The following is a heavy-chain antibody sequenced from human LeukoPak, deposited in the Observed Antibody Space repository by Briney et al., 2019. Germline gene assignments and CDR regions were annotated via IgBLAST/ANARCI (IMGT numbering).Heavy chain of an antibody. Sequence: ASVKVSCKASGYTFIRNGISWVRQAPGQGLEWMGWISPYTGNTKYAQKFQGRVTMTTSTSTSIVYMELRSLRSDDTAVYFCAREGGTWVPFDYWGQGTLVTVSS. CDR1: GYTFIRNG. V-gene: IGHV1-18*01. CDR2: ISPYTGNT. J-gene: IGHJ4*02. CDR3: AREGGTWVPFDY. D-gene: IGHD1-1*01.